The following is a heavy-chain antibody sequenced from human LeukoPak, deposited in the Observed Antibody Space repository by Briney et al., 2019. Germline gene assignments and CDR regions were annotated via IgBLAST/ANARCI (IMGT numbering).Heavy chain of an antibody. V-gene: IGHV3-21*01. CDR2: ISSSSSYI. J-gene: IGHJ4*02. CDR1: GFTFSSYS. Sequence: GGSLRLSCAASGFTFSSYSMNWVRQAPGKGLKWVSSISSSSSYIYYADSVKGRFTISRDNAKNSLYLQMNSLRAEDTAVYYCARDPSTVTSLFDYWGQGTLVTVSS. CDR3: ARDPSTVTSLFDY. D-gene: IGHD4-11*01.